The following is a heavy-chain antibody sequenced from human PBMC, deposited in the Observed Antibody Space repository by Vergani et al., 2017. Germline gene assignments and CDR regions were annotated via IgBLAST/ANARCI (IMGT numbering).Heavy chain of an antibody. CDR1: GFKFGDYV. Sequence: DVQLVDSGGGMVQPGRSLRLSCGASGFKFGDYVMHWVRQAPGKGLEWVSGISWNSGRTDYADSVKGRFIISRDNAKKSLSLIMNSLRPEDTALYYCVRDLDCSPINCYHGFDPWGQGTLVTVSS. J-gene: IGHJ5*02. D-gene: IGHD2-15*01. CDR3: VRDLDCSPINCYHGFDP. CDR2: ISWNSGRT. V-gene: IGHV3-9*01.